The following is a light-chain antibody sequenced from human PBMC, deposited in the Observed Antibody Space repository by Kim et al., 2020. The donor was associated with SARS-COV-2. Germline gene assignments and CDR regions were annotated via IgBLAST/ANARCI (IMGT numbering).Light chain of an antibody. V-gene: IGKV1-33*01. CDR1: QDISNY. Sequence: GDRVTITCQASQDISNYLNWYQQKPGKAPKLLIYDASNLETGVPSRFSGSGSGTDFTFTISSLQPEDIATYYCQQYDNLLAITFGQGTRL. CDR3: QQYDNLLAIT. J-gene: IGKJ5*01. CDR2: DAS.